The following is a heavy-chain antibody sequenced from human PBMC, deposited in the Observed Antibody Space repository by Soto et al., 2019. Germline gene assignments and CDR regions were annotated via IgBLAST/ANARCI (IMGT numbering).Heavy chain of an antibody. CDR1: GYTFTSYA. V-gene: IGHV1-3*01. D-gene: IGHD3-3*01. Sequence: GASVKVSCKASGYTFTSYAMHWVRQAPGQRLEWMGWINAGNGNTKYSQKFQGRVTITRDTSASTAYMELSSLRSEDTAVYYCARDFIGVVIMPSDYWGQGTLVTVSS. CDR3: ARDFIGVVIMPSDY. CDR2: INAGNGNT. J-gene: IGHJ4*02.